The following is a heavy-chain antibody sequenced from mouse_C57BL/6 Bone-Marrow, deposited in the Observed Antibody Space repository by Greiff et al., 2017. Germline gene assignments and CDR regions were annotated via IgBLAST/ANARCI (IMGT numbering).Heavy chain of an antibody. CDR3: ASGGSTVVYWYFDV. CDR2: IGPGSGST. Sequence: QVQLQQSGAELVKPGASVKISCKASGYTFTDYYINWVKQRPGQGLEWIGKIGPGSGSTDYNEKFKGKATLTADKASSTAYMQLSRLTSEDSAVYFFASGGSTVVYWYFDVWGTGTTVTVSS. D-gene: IGHD1-1*01. J-gene: IGHJ1*03. CDR1: GYTFTDYY. V-gene: IGHV1-77*01.